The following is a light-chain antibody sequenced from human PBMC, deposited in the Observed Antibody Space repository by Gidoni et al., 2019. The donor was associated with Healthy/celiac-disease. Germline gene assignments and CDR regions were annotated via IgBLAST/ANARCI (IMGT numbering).Light chain of an antibody. CDR3: QQYYSTLP. V-gene: IGKV1D-43*01. Sequence: AIRMTQSPFSLSASVGDRVTITCWASQGISSYLAWYQQKPAKAPKLFIYDASSLQSGVPSRFSGSGSGTDYTLTISSLQPEDFATYYCQQYYSTLPFGGGTKVEIK. CDR1: QGISSY. CDR2: DAS. J-gene: IGKJ4*01.